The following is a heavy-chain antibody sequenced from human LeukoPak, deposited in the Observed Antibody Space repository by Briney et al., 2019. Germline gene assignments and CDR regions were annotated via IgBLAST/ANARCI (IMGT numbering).Heavy chain of an antibody. CDR1: GYSISSGYY. J-gene: IGHJ3*02. Sequence: PSETLSLTCTVSGYSISSGYYWGWIRQPPGKGLEWIGSIYHSGSTYYNPSLKSRVTISVDTSKNQFSLKLSSVTAADTAVYYCARGRGYCSGGSCYSDAFDIWGQGTMVTVSS. D-gene: IGHD2-15*01. CDR3: ARGRGYCSGGSCYSDAFDI. CDR2: IYHSGST. V-gene: IGHV4-38-2*02.